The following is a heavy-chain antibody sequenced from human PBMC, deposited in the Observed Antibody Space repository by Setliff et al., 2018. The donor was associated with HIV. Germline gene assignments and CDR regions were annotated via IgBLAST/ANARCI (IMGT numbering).Heavy chain of an antibody. D-gene: IGHD3-3*01. CDR1: GFTFSNYA. V-gene: IGHV3-23*01. CDR2: ILSTGERT. CDR3: AKDVVKFWSGSGALDF. J-gene: IGHJ4*02. Sequence: PGGSLRLSCAASGFTFSNYAMSWVRQAPGEGLEWVSAILSTGERTFYADSVKGRFTISRDNSKNTVYLQMNSLRAEDTAEYYCAKDVVKFWSGSGALDFWGPGTLVTISS.